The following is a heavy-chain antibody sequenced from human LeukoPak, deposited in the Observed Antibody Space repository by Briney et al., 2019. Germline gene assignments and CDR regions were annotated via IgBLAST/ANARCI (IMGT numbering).Heavy chain of an antibody. J-gene: IGHJ4*02. Sequence: ASVKVSCKASGYTFTGYFMHWVRQAPGQGLELVGWIDPSSGATTYAQRFQGRVAMTRDTSISTAYMELNRLRSDDTAMYYCARPPGRDGYNRYEYWGQGTLVTVSS. CDR3: ARPPGRDGYNRYEY. V-gene: IGHV1-2*02. D-gene: IGHD5-12*01. CDR2: IDPSSGAT. CDR1: GYTFTGYF.